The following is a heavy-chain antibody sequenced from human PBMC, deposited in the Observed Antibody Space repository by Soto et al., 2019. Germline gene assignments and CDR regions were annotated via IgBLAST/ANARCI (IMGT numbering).Heavy chain of an antibody. J-gene: IGHJ4*02. CDR2: MKPNSGRT. V-gene: IGHV1-8*02. CDR3: STWGRNGWYTGFF. CDR1: GYTFTDYD. Sequence: QVQLVQSGAEVRKPGASVKVSCKTSGYTFTDYDINWVRQAPGQGLEWVGRMKPNSGRTDYAQKLEGRGTMTRDISISTAYMELSSLGYDDTAVYFCSTWGRNGWYTGFFWGQGTLVTVSS. D-gene: IGHD6-19*01.